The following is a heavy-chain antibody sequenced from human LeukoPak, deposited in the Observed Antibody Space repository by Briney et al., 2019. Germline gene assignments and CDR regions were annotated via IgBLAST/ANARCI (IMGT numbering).Heavy chain of an antibody. CDR3: ARGRLVRTVPALFDP. Sequence: GGSLRLSCAASGFTFSSYGMHWVRQAPGKGLEWVAVIWYDGSNKYYADSVKGRFTISRDNSKNTLYLQMNSLRAEDTAVYFCARGRLVRTVPALFDPWGQGTLVTVSS. V-gene: IGHV3-33*01. CDR1: GFTFSSYG. J-gene: IGHJ5*02. CDR2: IWYDGSNK. D-gene: IGHD6-19*01.